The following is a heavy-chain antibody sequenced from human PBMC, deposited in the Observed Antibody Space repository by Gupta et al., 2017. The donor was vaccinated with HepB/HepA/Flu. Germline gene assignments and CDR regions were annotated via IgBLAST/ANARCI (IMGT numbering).Heavy chain of an antibody. CDR1: GYTFTSYG. CDR3: ARDLIDFWSGYYRVPGDNA. Sequence: QVQLVQSGAEVKKPGASVKVSCKASGYTFTSYGISWVRQAPGQGLEWMGWISTYNGNIKYAQNVQGRVTMATDTSTRTAYMEMRSLRADDTAVYYCARDLIDFWSGYYRVPGDNAWGQGTLVTVSS. D-gene: IGHD3-3*01. V-gene: IGHV1-18*01. CDR2: ISTYNGNI. J-gene: IGHJ5*02.